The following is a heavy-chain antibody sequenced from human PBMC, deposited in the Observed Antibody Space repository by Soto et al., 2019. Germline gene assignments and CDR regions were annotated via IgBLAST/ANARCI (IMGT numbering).Heavy chain of an antibody. CDR2: IRDRAYNYAT. D-gene: IGHD3-22*01. CDR1: GFVFKDPS. Sequence: PGGSLRLSCAAPGFVFKDPSIHWVRQASGKGLEWVGRIRDRAYNYATSYAASVKGRFTISRDDSSNTAFLQMNSLKTEDTAIYYCTRLISAAQDYWGQGTRVTVSS. J-gene: IGHJ4*02. CDR3: TRLISAAQDY. V-gene: IGHV3-73*01.